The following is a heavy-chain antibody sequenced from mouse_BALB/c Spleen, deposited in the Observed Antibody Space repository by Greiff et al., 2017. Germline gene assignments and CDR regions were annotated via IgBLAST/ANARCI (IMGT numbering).Heavy chain of an antibody. CDR1: GFTFSSYG. Sequence: EVKLQESGGGLVQPGGSLKLSCAASGFTFSSYGMSWVRQTPDKRLELVATINSNGGSTYYPDSVKGRFTISRDNAKNTLYLQMSSLKSEDTAMYYCARDSWVYAMDYWGQGTSVTVSS. D-gene: IGHD4-1*01. J-gene: IGHJ4*01. V-gene: IGHV5-6-3*01. CDR2: INSNGGST. CDR3: ARDSWVYAMDY.